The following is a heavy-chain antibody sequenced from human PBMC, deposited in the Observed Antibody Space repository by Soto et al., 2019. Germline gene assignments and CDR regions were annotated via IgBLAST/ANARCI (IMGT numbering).Heavy chain of an antibody. D-gene: IGHD6-19*01. J-gene: IGHJ6*02. CDR3: ARPTTHSSGWTYGMDV. CDR2: FHPGDSDT. Sequence: PGESLKISCEASGYSFSIYWIAWVRQMPGKGLEWMGSFHPGDSDTRYNPSFQGQVTISGDRSINTAYLQWRSLKASDSAMYYCARPTTHSSGWTYGMDVWGQGTTVTVSS. V-gene: IGHV5-51*01. CDR1: GYSFSIYW.